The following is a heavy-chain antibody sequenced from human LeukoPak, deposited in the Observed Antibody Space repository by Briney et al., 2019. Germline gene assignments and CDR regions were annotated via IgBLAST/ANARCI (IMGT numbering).Heavy chain of an antibody. D-gene: IGHD6-25*01. J-gene: IGHJ4*02. CDR1: GGSISPYY. V-gene: IGHV4-59*01. CDR3: ARAETLAAIYFDF. Sequence: SETLSLTCSVSGGSISPYYWSWIRQPPGKGLEWIGYIFYSGITTYDPSLKSRVTISLDSSKNQFFLRLTSVTAADTAMYYCARAETLAAIYFDFWGQGSLVTVSS. CDR2: IFYSGIT.